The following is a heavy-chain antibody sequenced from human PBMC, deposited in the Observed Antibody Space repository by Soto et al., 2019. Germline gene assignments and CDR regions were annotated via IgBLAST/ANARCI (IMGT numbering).Heavy chain of an antibody. CDR1: VFTLSTYW. Sequence: EEQLVESGGGVVQPGGSLRLSCAASVFTLSTYWMSWVRQAPGEGLGWVANINQDGSEKYYVDSVKGRFTISRDNAKTSRYLQMNSMNVEDTAVYYCARFHRGSSSSLYFGFWRQGALVTVSS. CDR3: ARFHRGSSSSLYFGF. CDR2: INQDGSEK. J-gene: IGHJ4*02. V-gene: IGHV3-7*03. D-gene: IGHD6-13*01.